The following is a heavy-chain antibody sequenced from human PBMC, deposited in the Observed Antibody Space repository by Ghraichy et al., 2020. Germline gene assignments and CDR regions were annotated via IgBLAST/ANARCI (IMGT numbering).Heavy chain of an antibody. J-gene: IGHJ4*02. CDR3: ARNRIVGATFFPFGY. V-gene: IGHV4-59*01. CDR2: IYYSGST. D-gene: IGHD1-26*01. Sequence: SETLSLTCTVSGGSISSYYWSWIRQPPGKGLEWIGYIYYSGSTNYNPSLKSRVTISVDTSKNQFSLKLSSVTAADTAVYYCARNRIVGATFFPFGYWGQGTLVTVSS. CDR1: GGSISSYY.